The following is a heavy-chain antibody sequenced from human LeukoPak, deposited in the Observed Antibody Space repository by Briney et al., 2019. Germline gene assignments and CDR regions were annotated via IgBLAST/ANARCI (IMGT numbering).Heavy chain of an antibody. V-gene: IGHV3-48*03. CDR3: AREIWWRFDY. CDR1: GFTFSSYE. J-gene: IGHJ4*02. D-gene: IGHD5-12*01. Sequence: PGGSLRLSCAASGFTFSSYEMNWVRQAPGKGLEWVSYISSSGSTIYYADSVKGRFTISRDNPKNSLYLQLNSLRAEDTAVYYCAREIWWRFDYWGQGSLVTVSS. CDR2: ISSSGSTI.